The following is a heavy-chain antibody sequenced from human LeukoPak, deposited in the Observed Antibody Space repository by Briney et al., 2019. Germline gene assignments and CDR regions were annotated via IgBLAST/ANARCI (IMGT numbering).Heavy chain of an antibody. J-gene: IGHJ4*02. V-gene: IGHV3-48*02. D-gene: IGHD5-12*01. Sequence: GVSLRLSCAASGFTFSSYSMNWVRQAPGKGLEWVSYISSSSSTIYYADSVKGRFTISRDNAKNSLYLQMNSLRDEDTAVYYCARVVRGYSGYADYWGQGTMVTVSS. CDR2: ISSSSSTI. CDR3: ARVVRGYSGYADY. CDR1: GFTFSSYS.